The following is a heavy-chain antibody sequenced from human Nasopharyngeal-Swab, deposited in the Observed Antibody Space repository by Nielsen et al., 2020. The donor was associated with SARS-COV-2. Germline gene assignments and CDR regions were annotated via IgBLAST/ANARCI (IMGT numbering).Heavy chain of an antibody. D-gene: IGHD2-21*02. CDR2: INAGNGNT. Sequence: ASVQVSCKASGYTFTSYAMHWVRQAPGQRLEWMGWINAGNGNTKYSQKFQGRVTITRDTSASTAYLELSSLRSEDTAVYYCATGWAVVVTAIDYWGQGTLVTVSS. CDR1: GYTFTSYA. J-gene: IGHJ4*02. V-gene: IGHV1-3*01. CDR3: ATGWAVVVTAIDY.